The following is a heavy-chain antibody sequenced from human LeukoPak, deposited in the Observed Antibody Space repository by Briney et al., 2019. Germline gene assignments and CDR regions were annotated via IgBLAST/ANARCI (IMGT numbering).Heavy chain of an antibody. CDR1: GGTFSSYA. V-gene: IGHV1-69*01. CDR2: IIPIFGTA. Sequence: ASVKVSCKASGGTFSSYAISWVRQAPGQGREWMGGIIPIFGTANYAQKFQGRVTITADESTSTVYVGLSSLRPEDTAVYYWARDFWEARPDWFDPWGQGTQVTVSS. CDR3: ARDFWEARPDWFDP. J-gene: IGHJ5*02. D-gene: IGHD6-6*01.